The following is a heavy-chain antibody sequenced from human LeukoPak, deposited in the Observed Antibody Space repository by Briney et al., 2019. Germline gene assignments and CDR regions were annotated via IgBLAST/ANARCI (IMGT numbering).Heavy chain of an antibody. V-gene: IGHV3-23*01. CDR1: GFTFSSYG. CDR3: ARRYLEYYFDY. CDR2: ISGSGGST. Sequence: GGSLRLSCAASGFTFSSYGMSWVRQAPGKGLEWVSAISGSGGSTYYADSVKGRFTISRDNSKNTLYLQMNSLRAEDTAVYYCARRYLEYYFDYWGQGTLVTVSS. J-gene: IGHJ4*02. D-gene: IGHD3-9*01.